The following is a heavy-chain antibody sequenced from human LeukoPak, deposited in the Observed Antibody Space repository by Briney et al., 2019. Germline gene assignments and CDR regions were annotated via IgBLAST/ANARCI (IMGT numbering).Heavy chain of an antibody. J-gene: IGHJ3*02. CDR1: GYTFTGYY. D-gene: IGHD2-15*01. Sequence: ASVKVSCKASGYTFTGYYMHWVRQAPGQGLEWMGWINPNSGGTNYAQKFQGRVTMTRDTSISTAYMELSRPRSDDTAVYYCARGVVAATYAFDIWGQGTMVTVSS. V-gene: IGHV1-2*02. CDR2: INPNSGGT. CDR3: ARGVVAATYAFDI.